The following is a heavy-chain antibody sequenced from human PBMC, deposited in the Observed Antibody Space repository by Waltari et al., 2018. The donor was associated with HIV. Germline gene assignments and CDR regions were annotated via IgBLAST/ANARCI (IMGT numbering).Heavy chain of an antibody. Sequence: EVQLVESGGGLIQPGGSLRLSCAASGFSVSSNYMSWVRQGPGKGLEWVSVIYSGGSTYYADSVKGRFTISRDNSKNTLYLQMNSLRAEDTAVYYCARGFGCGGDCYYFDYWGQGTLVTVSS. J-gene: IGHJ4*02. CDR1: GFSVSSNY. CDR3: ARGFGCGGDCYYFDY. V-gene: IGHV3-53*01. D-gene: IGHD2-21*02. CDR2: IYSGGST.